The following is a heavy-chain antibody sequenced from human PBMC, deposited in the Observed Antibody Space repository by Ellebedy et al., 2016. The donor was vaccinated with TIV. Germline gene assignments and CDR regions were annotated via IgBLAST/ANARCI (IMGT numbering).Heavy chain of an antibody. CDR2: INPSASST. J-gene: IGHJ4*02. Sequence: AASVKVSCKASGYTFTNYYIHCLRQAPGQGLEWMGIINPSASSTSYAQKYQDRVIMTWDTSTSTVYLELSSLRSEDTAIYYCARHRDTALSFWGQGTLVTVSS. V-gene: IGHV1-46*01. CDR1: GYTFTNYY. CDR3: ARHRDTALSF. D-gene: IGHD5-18*01.